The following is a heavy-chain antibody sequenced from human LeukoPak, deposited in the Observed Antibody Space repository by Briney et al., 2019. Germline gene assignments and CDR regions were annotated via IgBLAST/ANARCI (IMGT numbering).Heavy chain of an antibody. CDR2: IYPNSGGT. V-gene: IGHV1-2*02. CDR3: ARGIDYGANWLDP. D-gene: IGHD4-17*01. CDR1: GYTFTGYY. Sequence: GASVKVSCKASGYTFTGYYMHWVRQAPGQGLEWMGWIYPNSGGTIYAQKFQGRVTMTRDTSISTAYMELTRLRSDDTAMYYCARGIDYGANWLDPWGQGTLVTVSS. J-gene: IGHJ5*02.